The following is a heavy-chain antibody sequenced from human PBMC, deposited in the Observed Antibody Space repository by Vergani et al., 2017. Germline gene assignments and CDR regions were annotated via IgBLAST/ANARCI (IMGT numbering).Heavy chain of an antibody. J-gene: IGHJ6*02. V-gene: IGHV1-2*02. CDR1: GYTFTGYY. CDR3: ARASLCGYSGSPIYYYGMDV. Sequence: QVQLVQSGAEVKKPGASVKVSCKASGYTFTGYYMHWVRQAPGQGLEWMGWINPNSGGTNYAQKFQGRVTMTRDTSISTAYMELSRLRSDDTAVYYCARASLCGYSGSPIYYYGMDVWGQGTTVTVSS. CDR2: INPNSGGT. D-gene: IGHD1-26*01.